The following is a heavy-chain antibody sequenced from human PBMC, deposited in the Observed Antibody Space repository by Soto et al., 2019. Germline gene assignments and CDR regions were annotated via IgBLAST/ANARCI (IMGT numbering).Heavy chain of an antibody. CDR1: GFTFSSYG. CDR2: ISYDGSNK. J-gene: IGHJ4*02. Sequence: QVQLVESGGGVVQPGRSLRLSCAASGFTFSSYGMHWVRQAPGKGLEWVAVISYDGSNKYYADSVKGRITTSRDNSKNTLYLQMNSLRAEDTAVYYCAKDKGIVGATPHYWGQGTLVTVSS. D-gene: IGHD1-26*01. CDR3: AKDKGIVGATPHY. V-gene: IGHV3-30*18.